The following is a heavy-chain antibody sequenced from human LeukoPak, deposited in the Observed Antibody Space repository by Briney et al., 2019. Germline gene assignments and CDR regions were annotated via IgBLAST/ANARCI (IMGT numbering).Heavy chain of an antibody. CDR1: GGSISSSSYY. J-gene: IGHJ5*02. CDR2: IYYSGST. D-gene: IGHD2-2*01. V-gene: IGHV4-39*07. CDR3: ARIQGYCSSTSCNNWFDP. Sequence: SETLSLTCTVSGGSISSSSYYWGWIRQPPGKGLEWIGSIYYSGSTYYNPSLKSRVTISVGTSKNQFSLKLSSVTAADTAVYYCARIQGYCSSTSCNNWFDPWGQGTLVTVSS.